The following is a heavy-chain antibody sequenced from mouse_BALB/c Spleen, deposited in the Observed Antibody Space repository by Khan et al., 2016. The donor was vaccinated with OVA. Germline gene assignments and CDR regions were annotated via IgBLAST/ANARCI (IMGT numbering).Heavy chain of an antibody. V-gene: IGHV1-4*01. CDR1: GYTFTTYT. J-gene: IGHJ3*01. Sequence: VQLQQSGAELARPGASVKMSCKASGYTFTTYTIHWVKQRPGQGLEWIGYIIPSNDYTNYNQKFKDRVTLTADKSSSTAYMQLSSLTSEDSAVYYCAREGAYYRSDGWFAYWGQGTLVTVSA. CDR3: AREGAYYRSDGWFAY. D-gene: IGHD2-14*01. CDR2: IIPSNDYT.